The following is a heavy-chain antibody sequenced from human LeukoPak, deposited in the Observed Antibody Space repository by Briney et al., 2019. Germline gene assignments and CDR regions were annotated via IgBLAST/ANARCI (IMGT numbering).Heavy chain of an antibody. D-gene: IGHD3-3*01. V-gene: IGHV4-38-2*02. J-gene: IGHJ2*01. CDR3: AREDYDDSGAWYFDL. CDR1: GYSLSSAYY. CDR2: VDHSGST. Sequence: PSETLSLTCPVSGYSLSSAYYWGWIRQPPGKGLEWLGSVDHSGSTNYNPSLKSRVTISVDKSKNQFSLKLTSVTAADTAVYYCAREDYDDSGAWYFDLWGRGTLVIVSS.